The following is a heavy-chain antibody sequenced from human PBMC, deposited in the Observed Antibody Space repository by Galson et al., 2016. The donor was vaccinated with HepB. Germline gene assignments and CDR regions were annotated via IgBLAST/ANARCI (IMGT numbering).Heavy chain of an antibody. CDR3: ARGFWGSSTPIGYYYYGMDV. Sequence: SETLSLTCTVSGGSISSSSYYWGWIRQPPGKGLEWIGIIYYSGSTYYNPSLKSRVPISVDTSKNQFSLKLSSVTAADTAVYYCARGFWGSSTPIGYYYYGMDVWGQGTTVTVSS. D-gene: IGHD2-2*01. CDR1: GGSISSSSYY. CDR2: IYYSGST. J-gene: IGHJ6*02. V-gene: IGHV4-39*07.